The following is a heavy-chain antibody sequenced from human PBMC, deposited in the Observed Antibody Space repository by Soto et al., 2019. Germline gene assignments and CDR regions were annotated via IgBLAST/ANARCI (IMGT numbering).Heavy chain of an antibody. Sequence: GASVKVSCKASGGTFSSYAISWVRQAPGQGLEWMKGIIPIFGTANYAQKFQGRVTITADESTSTAYMELSSLRSEDTAVYYCASSPDYDILTGPIGAFDNWGQGTIDT. J-gene: IGHJ3*02. CDR1: GGTFSSYA. D-gene: IGHD3-9*01. CDR2: IIPIFGTA. CDR3: ASSPDYDILTGPIGAFDN. V-gene: IGHV1-69*13.